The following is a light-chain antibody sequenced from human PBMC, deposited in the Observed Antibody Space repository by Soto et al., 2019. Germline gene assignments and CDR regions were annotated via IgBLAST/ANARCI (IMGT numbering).Light chain of an antibody. V-gene: IGLV1-51*01. CDR3: GAWDSRLSAWV. Sequence: QSVLTQPPSVSAAPGQKVTISCSGSSSNIKNNFVSWYQQLPGTAPKLLIYDNNNRPSGIPDRFSGSKSGTSATLGITGLQTGDEADYYCGAWDSRLSAWVFGGGTKLIVL. CDR1: SSNIKNNF. J-gene: IGLJ3*02. CDR2: DNN.